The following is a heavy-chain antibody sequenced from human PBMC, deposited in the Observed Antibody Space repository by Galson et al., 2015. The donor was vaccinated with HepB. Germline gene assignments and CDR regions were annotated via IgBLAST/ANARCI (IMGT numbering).Heavy chain of an antibody. CDR1: GGSISSGDYY. V-gene: IGHV4-30-4*01. J-gene: IGHJ4*02. Sequence: LSLTCTVSGGSISSGDYYWSWIRQPPGKGLEWIGYIYYSGSTYYNPSLKSRVTISVDTSKNQFSLKLSSVTAADTAVYYCARAGSGSGYEFDYWGQGTLVTVSS. CDR2: IYYSGST. D-gene: IGHD3-10*01. CDR3: ARAGSGSGYEFDY.